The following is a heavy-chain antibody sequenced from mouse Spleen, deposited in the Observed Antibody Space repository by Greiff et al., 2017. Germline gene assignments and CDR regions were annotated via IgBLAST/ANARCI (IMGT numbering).Heavy chain of an antibody. CDR3: ARTGTRYYFDY. CDR2: INPSTGYT. Sequence: VQWVESGAELAKPGASVKMSCKASGYTFTSYWMHWVKQRPGQGLEWIGYINPSTGYTEYNQKFKDKATLTADKSSSTAYMQLSSLTSEDSAVYYCARTGTRYYFDYWGQGTTLTVSS. D-gene: IGHD4-1*01. V-gene: IGHV1-7*01. CDR1: GYTFTSYW. J-gene: IGHJ2*01.